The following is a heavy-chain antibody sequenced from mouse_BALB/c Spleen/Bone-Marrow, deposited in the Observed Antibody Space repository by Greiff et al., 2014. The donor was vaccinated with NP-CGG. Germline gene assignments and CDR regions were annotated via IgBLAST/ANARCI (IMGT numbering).Heavy chain of an antibody. V-gene: IGHV4-1*02. D-gene: IGHD2-3*01. CDR2: INPESSTI. CDR3: ARLGYYGYFVD. Sequence: AAEGVDFRRYWMSWVRQAPGKGLEWIGEINPESSTINYTPSLKDRFIISRDNAKNTLYLQMSKVRSEDTALYYCARLGYYGYFVDWGQGTTLTVSS. CDR1: GVDFRRYW. J-gene: IGHJ2*01.